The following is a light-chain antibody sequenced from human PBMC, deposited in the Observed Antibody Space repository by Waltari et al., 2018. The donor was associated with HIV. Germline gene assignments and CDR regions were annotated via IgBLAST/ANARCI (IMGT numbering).Light chain of an antibody. J-gene: IGLJ2*01. V-gene: IGLV3-1*01. Sequence: SHELTQPPSVSVSPGQTASITCSGDYLGDTYASWYQQKPGQSPVLVIYQDDKRPSGIPERISGSNSGNTATLTITGTQAMDEADYYCQAWDSSTVLFGGGTKLTVL. CDR2: QDD. CDR3: QAWDSSTVL. CDR1: YLGDTY.